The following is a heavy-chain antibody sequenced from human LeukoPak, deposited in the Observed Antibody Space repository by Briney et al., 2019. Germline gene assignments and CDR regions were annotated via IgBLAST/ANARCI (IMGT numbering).Heavy chain of an antibody. Sequence: SETLSLTCTVSGDSISSSGYYWGWIRQPPGKGLEWIGSLYYSGSTYYNPSLKSRVTISVDTSKNQFSLKLSSVTAADTAVYYCARDGNQEYCSSTSCSGYFDYWGQGTLVTVPS. CDR1: GDSISSSGYY. CDR3: ARDGNQEYCSSTSCSGYFDY. V-gene: IGHV4-39*07. CDR2: LYYSGST. D-gene: IGHD2-2*01. J-gene: IGHJ4*02.